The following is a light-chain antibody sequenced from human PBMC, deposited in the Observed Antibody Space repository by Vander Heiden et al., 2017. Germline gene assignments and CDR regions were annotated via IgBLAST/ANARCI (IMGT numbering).Light chain of an antibody. V-gene: IGKV1-33*01. CDR1: QDISNF. CDR3: QQDDNLPFT. Sequence: DIQMTQSPSSLSASVGDTVTITCQASQDISNFLNWYQQKPGKAPNLVIYDASKLETGVPSRFSGSGFGTDFTFTINSLQPEDIATYYCQQDDNLPFTFGPGTKVDF. J-gene: IGKJ3*01. CDR2: DAS.